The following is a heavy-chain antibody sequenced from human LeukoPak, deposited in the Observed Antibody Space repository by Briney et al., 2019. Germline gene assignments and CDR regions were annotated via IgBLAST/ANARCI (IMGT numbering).Heavy chain of an antibody. CDR3: ARGRITYYYDSSGYFLSADYYYGMDV. Sequence: SETLSLTCAVYGGSFSGYYWSWIRQHPGKGLEWIGEINHSGSTNYNPSLQSRVTISVDTSKNQFSLKLSSVTAADTAVYYCARGRITYYYDSSGYFLSADYYYGMDVWGQGTTVTVSS. D-gene: IGHD3-22*01. J-gene: IGHJ6*02. CDR1: GGSFSGYY. CDR2: INHSGST. V-gene: IGHV4-34*01.